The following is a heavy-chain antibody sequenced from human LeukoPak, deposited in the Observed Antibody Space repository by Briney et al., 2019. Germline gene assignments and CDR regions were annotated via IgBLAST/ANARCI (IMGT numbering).Heavy chain of an antibody. CDR3: ARDSSRNSSSWYKDV. V-gene: IGHV3-21*01. Sequence: GGSLRLSCAASGFTFSSYSMNWVRQAPGKGLEWVSSISSSSYIYYADSVKGRFTISRDSAKNSLYLQMNSLRAEDTAVYYCARDSSRNSSSWYKDVWGQGTTVTVSS. J-gene: IGHJ6*02. CDR2: ISSSSYI. D-gene: IGHD6-13*01. CDR1: GFTFSSYS.